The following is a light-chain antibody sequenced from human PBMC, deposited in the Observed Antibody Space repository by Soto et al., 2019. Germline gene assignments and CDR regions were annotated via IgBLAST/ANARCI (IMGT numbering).Light chain of an antibody. CDR3: SSNSTTSALV. CDR1: SADIGAFNY. V-gene: IGLV2-14*03. J-gene: IGLJ2*01. Sequence: QSVLTQPASVSGSPGQSITISCAGTSADIGAFNYVSWYQHHPGKAPKLLIYDVSDRPSGVSTRFSASKSANTASLTISGLQADDEGDYYCSSNSTTSALVFGGGTKLTVL. CDR2: DVS.